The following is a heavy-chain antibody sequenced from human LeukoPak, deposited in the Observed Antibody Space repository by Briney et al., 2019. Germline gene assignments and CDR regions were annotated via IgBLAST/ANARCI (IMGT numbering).Heavy chain of an antibody. Sequence: GGSLRLSCAASGFTFSSSAMNWVRQAPGKGLEWVSSINNVGSHIYYADSVKGRFTISRDNAKNSLYLQMNSLRAEDTAVYYCAGVSSGWSSPFDYWGQGTLVTVSS. CDR3: AGVSSGWSSPFDY. CDR2: INNVGSHI. CDR1: GFTFSSSA. D-gene: IGHD6-19*01. V-gene: IGHV3-21*01. J-gene: IGHJ4*02.